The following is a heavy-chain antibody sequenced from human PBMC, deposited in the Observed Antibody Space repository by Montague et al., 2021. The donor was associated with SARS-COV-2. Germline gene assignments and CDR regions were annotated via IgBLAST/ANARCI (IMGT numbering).Heavy chain of an antibody. CDR2: IVIGSGNA. V-gene: IGHV1-58*01. J-gene: IGHJ4*02. CDR3: VANWDLDF. D-gene: IGHD7-27*01. CDR1: GFRFSSGG. Sequence: SVKVSCKASGFRFSSGGVWWVRQARGQRPEWIGWIVIGSGNADYAQKFQGRVTITRDMSTSTVYMELNSLRSDDTAVYYCVANWDLDFWGQGTLVTVSS.